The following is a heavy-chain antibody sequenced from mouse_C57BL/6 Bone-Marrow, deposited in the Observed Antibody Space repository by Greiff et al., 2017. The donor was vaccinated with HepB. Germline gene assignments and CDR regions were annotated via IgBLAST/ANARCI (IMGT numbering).Heavy chain of an antibody. V-gene: IGHV1-59*01. Sequence: QVQLQQPGAELVRPGTSVKLSCKASGYTFTSYWMHWVKQRPGQGLEWIGVIDPFDSYTNYNQKFKGKATLTVDTSSSTAYMQLSSLTSEDSAVYYCARGDYYYFDYWGQGTTLTVSS. D-gene: IGHD1-1*01. CDR1: GYTFTSYW. CDR3: ARGDYYYFDY. J-gene: IGHJ2*01. CDR2: IDPFDSYT.